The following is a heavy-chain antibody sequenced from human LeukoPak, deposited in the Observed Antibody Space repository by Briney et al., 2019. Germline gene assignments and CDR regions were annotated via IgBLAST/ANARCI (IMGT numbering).Heavy chain of an antibody. V-gene: IGHV1-2*02. J-gene: IGHJ4*02. CDR2: INPNSGGT. Sequence: ASVKVSCKASGYTFTGYYMHWVRQAPGQGLEWMGWINPNSGGTNYAQKFQGRVTMTRDTSISTAYMELSRLRSDDTAVYYCARGPQYCGGDCYSDYWGQGTLVTVSS. CDR3: ARGPQYCGGDCYSDY. CDR1: GYTFTGYY. D-gene: IGHD2-21*02.